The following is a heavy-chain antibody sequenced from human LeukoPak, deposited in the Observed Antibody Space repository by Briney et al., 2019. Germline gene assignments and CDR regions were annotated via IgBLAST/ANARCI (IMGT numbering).Heavy chain of an antibody. Sequence: GGSLRLSCAASGFNFSSYSMNWVRQAPGKGLEWVSSISSSSSYIYYADSVKGRFTISRDNAKNSLYLQMNSLRAEDTAVYYCARDRDPYCSSTSCYSGAYGMDVWGQGTTVTVSS. V-gene: IGHV3-21*01. D-gene: IGHD2-2*01. CDR2: ISSSSSYI. CDR3: ARDRDPYCSSTSCYSGAYGMDV. CDR1: GFNFSSYS. J-gene: IGHJ6*02.